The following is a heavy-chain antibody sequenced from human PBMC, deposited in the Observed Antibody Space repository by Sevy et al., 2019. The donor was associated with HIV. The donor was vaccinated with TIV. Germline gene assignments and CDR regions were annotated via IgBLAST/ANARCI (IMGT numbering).Heavy chain of an antibody. D-gene: IGHD2-2*01. Sequence: GGSLRLSCAASGFSFHDYAMHWVRQAPGKGLEWVSGISWNSGSIGYADSAKGRFTISRDNAKNSLYLDMNSLRAEDTAFYYCVKDINRGCDSINCYPYYYYYYGLDVWGQGTTVTVSS. V-gene: IGHV3-9*01. CDR1: GFSFHDYA. CDR3: VKDINRGCDSINCYPYYYYYYGLDV. CDR2: ISWNSGSI. J-gene: IGHJ6*02.